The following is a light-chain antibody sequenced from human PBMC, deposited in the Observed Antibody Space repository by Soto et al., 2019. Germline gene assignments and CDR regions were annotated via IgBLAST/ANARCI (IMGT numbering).Light chain of an antibody. CDR3: HQRYNWPPIT. Sequence: EIVLTQSPCTLSLSPGERATLSCRASQSVSSSYLAWYQQKPGQAPRLLIYDASNRATGIPARFSGSGSETDFTLTISSLEPEDFAVYFCHQRYNWPPITFGQGTRLEIK. CDR2: DAS. CDR1: QSVSSSY. V-gene: IGKV3-11*01. J-gene: IGKJ5*01.